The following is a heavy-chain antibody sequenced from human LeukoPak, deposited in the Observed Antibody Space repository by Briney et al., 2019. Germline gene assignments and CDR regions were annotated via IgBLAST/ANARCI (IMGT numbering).Heavy chain of an antibody. Sequence: PGGSLSLSCAASGFTFSNSAMTWVRQAPGKGLEWVSTITGSDDRTYYADSVKGRFTISRDYSRNTLHFQMNSLRVEDTAMYYCARYVSSSWYVRYWGQGTLVTVSS. CDR1: GFTFSNSA. CDR3: ARYVSSSWYVRY. D-gene: IGHD6-13*01. J-gene: IGHJ4*02. V-gene: IGHV3-23*01. CDR2: ITGSDDRT.